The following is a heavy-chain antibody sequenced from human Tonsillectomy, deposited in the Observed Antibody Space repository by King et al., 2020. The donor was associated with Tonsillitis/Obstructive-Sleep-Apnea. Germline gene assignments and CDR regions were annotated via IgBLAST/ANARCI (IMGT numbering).Heavy chain of an antibody. J-gene: IGHJ2*01. CDR3: ARESRHYYDNSWKHFDL. D-gene: IGHD3-22*01. CDR1: GYSFTSYW. V-gene: IGHV5-10-1*01. Sequence: QLVQSGAEVKKPGESLRISCKGSGYSFTSYWISWVRQMPGKGLEWMGKIDPSDSWTNYSPSFQGRVTISADKSISTAYLQWSSLEASDTAMYYCARESRHYYDNSWKHFDLWGRGTLVTVSS. CDR2: IDPSDSWT.